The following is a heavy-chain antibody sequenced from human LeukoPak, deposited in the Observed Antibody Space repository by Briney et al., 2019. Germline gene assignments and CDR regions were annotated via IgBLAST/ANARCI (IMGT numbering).Heavy chain of an antibody. CDR2: ISSSSSYI. J-gene: IGHJ4*02. Sequence: GGSLRLSCAASGFTFSTYWMTWVRQAPGKGLEWVSSISSSSSYIYYADSVKGRFTISRDNAKNSLYLQMNSLRAEDTAVYYCARGVGSIAAAGTIDYWGQGTLVTVSS. CDR1: GFTFSTYW. CDR3: ARGVGSIAAAGTIDY. V-gene: IGHV3-21*01. D-gene: IGHD6-13*01.